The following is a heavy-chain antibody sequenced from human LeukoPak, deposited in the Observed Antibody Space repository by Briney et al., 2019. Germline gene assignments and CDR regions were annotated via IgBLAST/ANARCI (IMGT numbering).Heavy chain of an antibody. CDR2: ISAYNGNT. J-gene: IGHJ5*02. CDR3: AREGGNYYDSSGYGYNWFDP. V-gene: IGHV1-18*01. Sequence: GASVRVSCKASGYTFTSYGISWVRQAPGQGLEWMGWISAYNGNTNYAQKLQGRVTMTTDTSTSTAYMELRSLRSDDTAVYYCAREGGNYYDSSGYGYNWFDPWGQGTLVTVSS. D-gene: IGHD3-22*01. CDR1: GYTFTSYG.